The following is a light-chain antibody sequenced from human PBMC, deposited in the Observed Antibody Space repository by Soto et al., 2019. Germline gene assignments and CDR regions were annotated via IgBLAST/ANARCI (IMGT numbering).Light chain of an antibody. CDR3: CLYIGVTTYV. J-gene: IGLJ1*01. CDR1: SXDVGGYNY. Sequence: QSVLTQPRSVSGSPGQSVTISCTGSSXDVGGYNYVSWYQQHPGKAPKLIIYDVSKRPSGVPDRFSGSKSGNTASLTISGLQAEDDADYYCCLYIGVTTYVFGTGTKVTVL. V-gene: IGLV2-11*01. CDR2: DVS.